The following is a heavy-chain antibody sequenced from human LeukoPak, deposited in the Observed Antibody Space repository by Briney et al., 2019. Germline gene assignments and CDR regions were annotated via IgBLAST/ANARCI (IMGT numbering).Heavy chain of an antibody. V-gene: IGHV3-74*01. J-gene: IGHJ4*02. CDR1: GFTFSNYW. D-gene: IGHD1-26*01. CDR2: INSDGINT. Sequence: GGSLRLSCAASGFTFSNYWMHWVRQAPGKGLVWVSRINSDGINTSYADSVKGRFTISRDNAKNTLYLQMNSLRAEDTAVYYCARGYSGSYHYWGQGTLVTVSS. CDR3: ARGYSGSYHY.